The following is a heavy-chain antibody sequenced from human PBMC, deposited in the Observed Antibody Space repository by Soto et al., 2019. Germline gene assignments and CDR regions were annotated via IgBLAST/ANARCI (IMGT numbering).Heavy chain of an antibody. D-gene: IGHD2-15*01. CDR1: GFTFSSHA. CDR3: AKSNDVVVVAAAQNWFDP. CDR2: ISGSGGST. J-gene: IGHJ5*02. V-gene: IGHV3-23*01. Sequence: GGSLRLSCAASGFTFSSHAMSWVRQAPGKGLEWVSAISGSGGSTYYADSVKGRFTISRDNSKNTLYLQMNSLRAEDTAVYYCAKSNDVVVVAAAQNWFDPWGQGTLVTVSS.